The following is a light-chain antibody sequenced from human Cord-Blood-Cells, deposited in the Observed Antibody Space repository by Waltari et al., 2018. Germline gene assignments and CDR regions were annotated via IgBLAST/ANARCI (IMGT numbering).Light chain of an antibody. Sequence: QSALTQPRPVSGSPGQSVTISCTGTSSDVGGYHYVPWYQQHPGKAPKLMIYDVSKRPSGVPDRFSGSKAGNTASLTSSGLQAEDEADYYCCSYAGSYTVVFGGGTKLTVL. V-gene: IGLV2-11*01. CDR3: CSYAGSYTVV. J-gene: IGLJ2*01. CDR2: DVS. CDR1: SSDVGGYHY.